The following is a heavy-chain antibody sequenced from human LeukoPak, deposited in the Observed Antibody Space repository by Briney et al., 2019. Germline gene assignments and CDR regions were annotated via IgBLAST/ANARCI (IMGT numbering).Heavy chain of an antibody. CDR3: ARDGVRRFDP. J-gene: IGHJ5*02. CDR1: GGSISSGGYY. CDR2: IYYSGST. Sequence: TLSLTCTVSGGSISSGGYYWSWIRQHPGKGLEWIGYIYYSGSTYYNPSLKSRVTISVDTSKNQFSLQLNSVTPEDTAVYYCARDGVRRFDPWGQGTLVTISS. D-gene: IGHD1-1*01. V-gene: IGHV4-31*03.